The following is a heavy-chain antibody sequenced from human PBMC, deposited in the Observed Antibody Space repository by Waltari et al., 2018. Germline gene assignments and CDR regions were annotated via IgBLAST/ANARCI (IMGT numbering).Heavy chain of an antibody. Sequence: EVQLVQSGAEVKKPGESLKISCKGSGYSFTSYWIGWVRQLPGKGLAWMGIIYPGDSDTRYVPSFQGQVTISADKSISTAYLQWSSLKASDTAMYYCARLRLRYYYYYYMDVWGKGTTVTVSS. J-gene: IGHJ6*03. V-gene: IGHV5-51*01. D-gene: IGHD5-12*01. CDR1: GYSFTSYW. CDR2: IYPGDSDT. CDR3: ARLRLRYYYYYYMDV.